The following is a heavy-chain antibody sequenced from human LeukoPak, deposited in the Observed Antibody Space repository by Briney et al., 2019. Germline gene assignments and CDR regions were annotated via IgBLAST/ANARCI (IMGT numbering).Heavy chain of an antibody. Sequence: GGSLRLSRAASGFTFSSYWMSWARQAPGKGLEWVANIRQDGSEKYYVDSVKGRFTISRDNAKNSLYLQMNSLRAEDTAVYYCARDGDYYDSSGYYPSDYWGQGTLVTVSS. D-gene: IGHD3-22*01. V-gene: IGHV3-7*01. CDR1: GFTFSSYW. J-gene: IGHJ4*02. CDR3: ARDGDYYDSSGYYPSDY. CDR2: IRQDGSEK.